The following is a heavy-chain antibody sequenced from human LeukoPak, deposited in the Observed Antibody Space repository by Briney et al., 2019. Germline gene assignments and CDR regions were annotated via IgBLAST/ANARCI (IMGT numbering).Heavy chain of an antibody. J-gene: IGHJ4*02. CDR3: ARDIGYCSGGSCYSTDY. V-gene: IGHV1-69*01. Sequence: SAVTLSCTTSGGTFSTYAISWVRQAPGQGLEWMGGTIPIFGTGNYAQKFQGRVTITADESTSTAYMELSSLRSEDTAVYYCARDIGYCSGGSCYSTDYWGQGTLVTVSS. CDR2: TIPIFGTG. CDR1: GGTFSTYA. D-gene: IGHD2-15*01.